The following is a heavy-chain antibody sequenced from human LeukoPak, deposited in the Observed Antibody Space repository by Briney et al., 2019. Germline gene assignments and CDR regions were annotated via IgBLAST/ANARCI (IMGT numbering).Heavy chain of an antibody. D-gene: IGHD5-12*01. CDR1: GGSFSGYY. CDR2: INHSGST. J-gene: IGHJ6*02. V-gene: IGHV4-34*01. CDR3: ARLVAQYYSYYGMDV. Sequence: SETLSLTCAVYGGSFSGYYWSWIRQPPGKGLEWIGEINHSGSTNYNPSLKSRVTISVDTSKNQFSLKLSSVTAADTAVYYCARLVAQYYSYYGMDVWGQGTTVTVSS.